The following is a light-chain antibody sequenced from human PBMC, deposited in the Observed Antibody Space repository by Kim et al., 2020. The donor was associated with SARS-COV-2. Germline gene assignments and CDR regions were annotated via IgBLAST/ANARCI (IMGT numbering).Light chain of an antibody. J-gene: IGLJ2*01. CDR3: QTWGTGAVV. Sequence: SVKLTCTLSSGHSSYAIAWHQQQPEKGPRFLMKLNSDGSHSRGDGIPDRFSGSSSGAERYLTISSLQSEDEAVYYCQTWGTGAVVFGGGTQLTVL. V-gene: IGLV4-69*01. CDR1: SGHSSYA. CDR2: LNSDGSH.